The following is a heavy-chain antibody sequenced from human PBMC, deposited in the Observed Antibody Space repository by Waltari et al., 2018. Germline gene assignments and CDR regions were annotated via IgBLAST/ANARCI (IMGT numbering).Heavy chain of an antibody. Sequence: QVQLQESGPGLVKPSETLSLTCTVSGGSISRYYWSWIRQPPGKGLEWIGYIYYSGSTNYNPSLKSRVTISVDTSKNQFSLKLSSVTAADTAVYYCARRSDSSGWYYFDYWGQGTLVTVSS. CDR2: IYYSGST. J-gene: IGHJ4*02. V-gene: IGHV4-59*01. CDR1: GGSISRYY. CDR3: ARRSDSSGWYYFDY. D-gene: IGHD6-19*01.